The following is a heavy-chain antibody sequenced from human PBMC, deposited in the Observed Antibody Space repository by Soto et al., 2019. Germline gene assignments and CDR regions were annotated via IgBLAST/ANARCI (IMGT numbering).Heavy chain of an antibody. Sequence: SETLSLTCTVSGGSISSGGYYWSWIRQHPGKGLEWTGYIYYSGSTYYNPSLKSRVTISVDTSKMQVSLKLSSVTAADTAVYFCARGTPSPLIVRSSRGPWFDPWGQGTLVTVSS. CDR2: IYYSGST. CDR1: GGSISSGGYY. V-gene: IGHV4-30-4*02. CDR3: ARGTPSPLIVRSSRGPWFDP. J-gene: IGHJ5*02. D-gene: IGHD2-15*01.